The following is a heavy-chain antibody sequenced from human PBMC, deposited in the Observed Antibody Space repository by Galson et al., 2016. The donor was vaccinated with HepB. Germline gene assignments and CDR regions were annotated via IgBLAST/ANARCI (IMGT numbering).Heavy chain of an antibody. J-gene: IGHJ4*02. CDR3: VGILPVYYDTSGLRALYFDY. D-gene: IGHD3-22*01. V-gene: IGHV1-24*01. CDR2: FDPEDAKI. CDR1: GYSLTELS. Sequence: SVKVSCKVSGYSLTELSIHWVRQAPGKGLEWMGGFDPEDAKIIYAQKFLGRVSIMEDTSTDTGHMELSRLTYDDTAMYYCVGILPVYYDTSGLRALYFDYWGQGTLVTVSS.